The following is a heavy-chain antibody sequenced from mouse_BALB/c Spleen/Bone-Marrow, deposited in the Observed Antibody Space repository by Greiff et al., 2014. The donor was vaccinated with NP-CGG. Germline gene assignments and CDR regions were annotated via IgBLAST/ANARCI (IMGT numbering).Heavy chain of an antibody. J-gene: IGHJ4*01. V-gene: IGHV14-3*02. CDR3: ARGIFLYGNFLLDY. Sequence: VQLQQPGAELVKPGASGKLSCTASGFNIKDTYMHWVKQRPEQGLEWIGRIDPANGNTKYDPKFQGKATITADTSSNTAYLQLSSLTSEDTAVYYCARGIFLYGNFLLDYWGQGTSVTVSS. CDR2: IDPANGNT. CDR1: GFNIKDTY. D-gene: IGHD2-10*02.